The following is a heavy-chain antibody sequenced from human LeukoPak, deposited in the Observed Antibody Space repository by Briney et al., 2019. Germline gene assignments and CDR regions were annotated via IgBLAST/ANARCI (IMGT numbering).Heavy chain of an antibody. V-gene: IGHV1-18*01. J-gene: IGHJ4*02. Sequence: GASVKVSCKTSGYTFTNYGISWVRQAPGQGLEWMGWISAYSGNTNYGQKFQDRVTMTTDTSTTTAYMELRSLRSDDTAVYYCARESGREFPDWGQGTLVTVSS. CDR2: ISAYSGNT. CDR3: ARESGREFPD. D-gene: IGHD2-21*01. CDR1: GYTFTNYG.